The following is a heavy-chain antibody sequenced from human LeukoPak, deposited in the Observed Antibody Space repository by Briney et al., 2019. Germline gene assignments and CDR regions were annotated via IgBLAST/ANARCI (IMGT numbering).Heavy chain of an antibody. CDR3: AREVSSGTVY. CDR2: IIPIFGTA. D-gene: IGHD3-22*01. Sequence: VASVKVSCKASGGTFSSYAISWVRQAPGQGLEWMGGIIPIFGTANYAQKLQGRVTITTDESTSTAYMELSSLRSEDTAVYYCAREVSSGTVYWGQGTLVTVSS. J-gene: IGHJ4*02. V-gene: IGHV1-69*05. CDR1: GGTFSSYA.